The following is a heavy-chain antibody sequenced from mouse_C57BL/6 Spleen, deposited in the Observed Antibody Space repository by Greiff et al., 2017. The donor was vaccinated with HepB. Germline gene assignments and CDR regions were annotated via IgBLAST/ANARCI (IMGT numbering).Heavy chain of an antibody. J-gene: IGHJ3*01. CDR3: ASDYYGSSYAWFAY. D-gene: IGHD1-1*01. CDR2: INPNNGGT. V-gene: IGHV1-26*01. CDR1: GYTFTDYY. Sequence: QLQQSGPELVKPGASVKISCKASGYTFTDYYMNWVKQSHGKSLEWIGDINPNNGGTSYNQKFKGKATLTVDKSSSTAYMELRSLTSEDSAVYYCASDYYGSSYAWFAYWGQGTLVTVSA.